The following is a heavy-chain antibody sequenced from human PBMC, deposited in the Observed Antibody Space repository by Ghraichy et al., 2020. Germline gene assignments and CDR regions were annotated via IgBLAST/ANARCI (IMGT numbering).Heavy chain of an antibody. V-gene: IGHV4-39*01. CDR3: ARKMFQWCGESDFSFHGFDV. CDR2: AFYIGTT. J-gene: IGHJ6*02. Sequence: SETLSLTCGVSGGSVTNNRYYWAWVRQSPGKGLEWIGTAFYIGTTYYNPSLKSRATLAVDTSRNQVSLRLYSVAAADTSVYYCARKMFQWCGESDFSFHGFDVWGQGASVTVSS. CDR1: GGSVTNNRYY. D-gene: IGHD3-10*01.